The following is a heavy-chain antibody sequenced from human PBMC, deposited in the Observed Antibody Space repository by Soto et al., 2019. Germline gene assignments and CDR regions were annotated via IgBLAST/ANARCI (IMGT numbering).Heavy chain of an antibody. J-gene: IGHJ5*02. CDR1: GFTFSHYS. V-gene: IGHV3-48*02. D-gene: IGHD3-10*01. CDR2: ISSSSGSI. Sequence: GGSLRLSCVASGFTFSHYSMNWVRQAPGKGLEWVSYISSSSGSIYYSDSVKGRFTISRDNAKNSLYLQMNSLRHEDTAVYYCAPHYPSWGQGTLVTVSS. CDR3: APHYPS.